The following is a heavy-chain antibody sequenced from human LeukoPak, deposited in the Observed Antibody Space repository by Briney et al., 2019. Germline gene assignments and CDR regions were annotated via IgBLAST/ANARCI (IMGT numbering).Heavy chain of an antibody. D-gene: IGHD2-2*01. Sequence: SETLSLTCTVSGGSISSHFWSRIRQPPGKGLEWIGYIYYSGSTNYNPSLKSRVTISVATSKNQFSLKLSSVTAADTAVYYRGGGGGGYCSSTSCYWGYYFDYWGQGTLVTVSS. CDR2: IYYSGST. CDR1: GGSISSHF. J-gene: IGHJ4*02. V-gene: IGHV4-59*11. CDR3: GGGGGGYCSSTSCYWGYYFDY.